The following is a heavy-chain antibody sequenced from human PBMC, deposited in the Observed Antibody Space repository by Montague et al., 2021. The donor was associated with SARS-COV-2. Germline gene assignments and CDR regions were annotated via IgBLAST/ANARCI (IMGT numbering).Heavy chain of an antibody. J-gene: IGHJ6*03. CDR1: GGSFSGYY. CDR3: ARGRAARSITIFGVVNPATRYYYYMDV. Sequence: SETLSLTCAVYGGSFSGYYWSWIRQPPGTGLEWIGEINDSGSTYYNPSLKSRVTISVDTSKNQFSLKLSSVTAADTAVYYCARGRAARSITIFGVVNPATRYYYYMDVGGKGTTVTVSS. D-gene: IGHD3-3*01. V-gene: IGHV4-34*01. CDR2: INDSGST.